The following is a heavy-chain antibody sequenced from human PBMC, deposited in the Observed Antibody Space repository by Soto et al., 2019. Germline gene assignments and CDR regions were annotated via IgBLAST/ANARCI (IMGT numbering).Heavy chain of an antibody. V-gene: IGHV4-59*01. CDR2: IYYSGST. D-gene: IGHD2-2*01. Sequence: SVTLSLTCTVSGDSISSYYWSWIRQPPGKGLEWIGYIYYSGSTNYNPSLKSRVTISVDTSKNQFSLKLSAVTAADTAVYYCARGYDYGDCWGQGTLVTVSS. CDR3: ARGYDYGDC. CDR1: GDSISSYY. J-gene: IGHJ4*02.